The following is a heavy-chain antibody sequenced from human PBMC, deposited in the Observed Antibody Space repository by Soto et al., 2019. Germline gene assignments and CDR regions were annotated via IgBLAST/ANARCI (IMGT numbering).Heavy chain of an antibody. Sequence: EVQLLESGGDLVQPGGSLRLSCVASGFTFSLFAMSWVRQSPGKGLEWVSTISGSGGSTYYADAVKGRFTISRDNSMDTPYLQMKSRRVQHTATYYRAKDVSLVSTVDLGSSGQGSPVTVSS. CDR3: AKDVSLVSTVDLGS. CDR1: GFTFSLFA. J-gene: IGHJ5*01. CDR2: ISGSGGST. D-gene: IGHD3-9*01. V-gene: IGHV3-23*01.